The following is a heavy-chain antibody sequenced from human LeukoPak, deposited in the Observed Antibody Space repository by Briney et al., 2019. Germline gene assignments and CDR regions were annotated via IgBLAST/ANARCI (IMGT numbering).Heavy chain of an antibody. V-gene: IGHV1-18*01. D-gene: IGHD1-26*01. CDR2: FSAYNGNT. J-gene: IGHJ4*02. CDR1: GYTFTSYG. Sequence: ASVKVSCKASGYTFTSYGISWVRQAPGQGLEWMGWFSAYNGNTNYAQKLQGRVTMTTDTSTSTAYMELRSLRSDDTAVYYCARASYYSGPYYFDYWGQGTLVTVSS. CDR3: ARASYYSGPYYFDY.